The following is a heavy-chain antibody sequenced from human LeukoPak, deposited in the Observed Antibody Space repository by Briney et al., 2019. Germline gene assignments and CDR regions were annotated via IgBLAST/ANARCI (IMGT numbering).Heavy chain of an antibody. J-gene: IGHJ5*02. D-gene: IGHD2-2*01. CDR3: ARREGYCSSTSFPGGACWFDP. CDR2: IYYSGST. CDR1: GGSISSYY. Sequence: SETLSLTCTVSGGSISSYYWSWIRQPPGKGLEWIGYIYYSGSTNYNPSLKSRVTISVDTSKNQFSLKLNSVTAADTAVYYCARREGYCSSTSFPGGACWFDPWGQGTLVTVSS. V-gene: IGHV4-59*08.